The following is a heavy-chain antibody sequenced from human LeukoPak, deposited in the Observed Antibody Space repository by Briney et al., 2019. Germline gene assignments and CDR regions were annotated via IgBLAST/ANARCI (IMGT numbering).Heavy chain of an antibody. CDR3: ARAAVAGTDWFDA. CDR1: VYTFTINS. Sequence: ASVNLTLKCSVYTFTINSISWVRQPPAQGLEWVGWISAYNGNTNYAHKLQGRVTMTTDTSTSTPYMELRSLRSDDTAVYYCARAAVAGTDWFDAWGQGTLVTVSS. J-gene: IGHJ5*02. CDR2: ISAYNGNT. V-gene: IGHV1-18*01. D-gene: IGHD6-19*01.